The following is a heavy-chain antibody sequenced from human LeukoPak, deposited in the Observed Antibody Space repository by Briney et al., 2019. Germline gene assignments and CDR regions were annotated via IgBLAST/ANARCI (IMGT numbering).Heavy chain of an antibody. CDR1: GFTFSKYW. V-gene: IGHV3-74*01. Sequence: GGSLRLSCAGSGFTFSKYWMLWVRQAPGKGLESVSRINTDGTVTTYADSVKGRFTVSRDNADNTMFLQMNSVRDEDAAVYYCATKQWLAPPPDSWGQGTPVTVSS. CDR3: ATKQWLAPPPDS. CDR2: INTDGTVT. D-gene: IGHD6-19*01. J-gene: IGHJ4*02.